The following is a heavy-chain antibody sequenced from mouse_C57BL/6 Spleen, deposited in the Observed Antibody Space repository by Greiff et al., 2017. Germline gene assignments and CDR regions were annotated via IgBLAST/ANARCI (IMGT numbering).Heavy chain of an antibody. V-gene: IGHV5-16*01. D-gene: IGHD2-1*01. CDR1: GFTFSDYY. J-gene: IGHJ2*01. CDR2: INYDGSST. Sequence: EVQVVESEGGLVQPGSSMKLSCTASGFTFSDYYMAWVRQVPEKGLEWVANINYDGSSTYYLDSLKSRFIISRDNAKNILYLQMSSLKSEDTATYSCARDLYGNYLDYWGQGTTLTVSS. CDR3: ARDLYGNYLDY.